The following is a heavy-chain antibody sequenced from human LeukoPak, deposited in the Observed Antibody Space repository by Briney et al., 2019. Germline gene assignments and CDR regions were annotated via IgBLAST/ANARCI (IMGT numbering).Heavy chain of an antibody. CDR3: ARDRDYYAIDY. J-gene: IGHJ4*02. CDR2: IAKDGSGK. D-gene: IGHD3-22*01. CDR1: GFTFSSYW. V-gene: IGHV3-7*01. Sequence: GGSLGLSCAASGFTFSSYWMGWVRQAPGKGLEWVAIIAKDGSGKNYVDSVKGRFTISRDNAKNSLYLQMNSLRAEDTAVYYCARDRDYYAIDYWGQGTLVTVSS.